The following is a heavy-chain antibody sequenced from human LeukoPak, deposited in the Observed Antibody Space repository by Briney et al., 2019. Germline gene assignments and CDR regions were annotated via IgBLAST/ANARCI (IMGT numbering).Heavy chain of an antibody. CDR3: ARRLRIEGGTRRGDALDM. V-gene: IGHV4-59*12. D-gene: IGHD1-26*01. CDR2: IHYSGST. J-gene: IGHJ3*02. CDR1: RDSIKTYY. Sequence: SETLSLTCTVSRDSIKTYYWSWIPQPPGKGLEWIGNIHYSGSTKYNPSLKSRVTISVDTSKNQFSLRVTSLTAADTAVYYCARRLRIEGGTRRGDALDMWGQGTMVTVSS.